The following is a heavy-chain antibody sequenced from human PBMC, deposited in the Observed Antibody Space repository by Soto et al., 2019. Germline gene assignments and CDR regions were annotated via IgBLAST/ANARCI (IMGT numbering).Heavy chain of an antibody. D-gene: IGHD1-26*01. CDR1: SVPIFRNYS. V-gene: IGHV4-4*02. J-gene: IGHJ3*02. Sequence: SEILALPCAISSVPIFRNYSSSCVREPPGEGLGWIGETYHDGSTTYNPSLKSRVTISVDKSKNQFSLNLSSVTAADTAVYYCARGGGFIVGATRLISDAFDIWGRGTMVT. CDR2: TYHDGST. CDR3: ARGGGFIVGATRLISDAFDI.